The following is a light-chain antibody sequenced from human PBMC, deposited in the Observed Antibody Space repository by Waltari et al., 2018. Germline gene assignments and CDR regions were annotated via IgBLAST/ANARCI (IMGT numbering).Light chain of an antibody. CDR3: QQYYSRPRT. Sequence: DVVMTQSPDSLTVSLGERATINCKSRHSLFYSSNNKNYLAWYQQRPGQPPKLLIYWASTRESGVPDRFSGSGSGTDFTLTISSLQAEDVAVYYCQQYYSRPRTFGQGTKVEIK. J-gene: IGKJ1*01. CDR2: WAS. V-gene: IGKV4-1*01. CDR1: HSLFYSSNNKNY.